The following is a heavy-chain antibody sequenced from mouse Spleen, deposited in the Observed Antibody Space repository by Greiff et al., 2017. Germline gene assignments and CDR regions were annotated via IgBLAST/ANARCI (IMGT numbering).Heavy chain of an antibody. J-gene: IGHJ2*01. Sequence: QVQLQQSGAELVRPGASVTLSCKASGYTFTDYEMHWVKQTPVHGLEWIGAIDPETGGTAYNQKFKGKAILTADKSSSTAYMELRSLTSEDSAVYYCTRRWGYFDYWGQGTTLTVSS. D-gene: IGHD1-1*02. V-gene: IGHV1-15*01. CDR1: GYTFTDYE. CDR3: TRRWGYFDY. CDR2: IDPETGGT.